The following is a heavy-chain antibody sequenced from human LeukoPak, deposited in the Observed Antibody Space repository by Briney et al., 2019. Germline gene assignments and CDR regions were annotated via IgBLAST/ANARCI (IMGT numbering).Heavy chain of an antibody. V-gene: IGHV1-2*02. Sequence: GASVKVSCKASGYTFTGYYIHWVRQAPGQGLEWMGWLNPNSGGTNYAQKFQGRVTLTRDTSITTAYMELSRLRYDDTAVYYCAREGREFGPHKLAGFDYWGQGTLVTVSS. CDR1: GYTFTGYY. D-gene: IGHD3-16*01. J-gene: IGHJ4*02. CDR3: AREGREFGPHKLAGFDY. CDR2: LNPNSGGT.